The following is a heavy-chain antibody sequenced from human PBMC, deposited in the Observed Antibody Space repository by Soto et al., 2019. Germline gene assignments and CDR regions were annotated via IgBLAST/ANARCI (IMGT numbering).Heavy chain of an antibody. J-gene: IGHJ5*02. CDR1: GGTFSSYA. V-gene: IGHV1-69*01. D-gene: IGHD2-8*01. Sequence: QVRLVQSGAEVKKPGSSVKVSCKASGGTFSSYAISWVRQAPGQGLEWMGGIIPIFGTANYAQKFQGRVTITADESTSTAYMELSSLRSEDTAVYYCARDLGYCTNGVCFTLRTYNWFDPWGQGTLVTVSS. CDR3: ARDLGYCTNGVCFTLRTYNWFDP. CDR2: IIPIFGTA.